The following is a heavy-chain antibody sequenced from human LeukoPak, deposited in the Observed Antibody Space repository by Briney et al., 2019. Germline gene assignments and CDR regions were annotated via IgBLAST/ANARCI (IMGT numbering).Heavy chain of an antibody. J-gene: IGHJ5*02. Sequence: SETLSLTCTVSGGSISSYYWSWIRQPPGKGLEWIGYIYYSGSTNYNPSLKSRVTISVDTSKNQFSLKLSSVTAADTAVYYCARDRGVERNTLSWCDPWGQGTLVTVSS. D-gene: IGHD2-21*01. CDR1: GGSISSYY. CDR2: IYYSGST. V-gene: IGHV4-59*01. CDR3: ARDRGVERNTLSWCDP.